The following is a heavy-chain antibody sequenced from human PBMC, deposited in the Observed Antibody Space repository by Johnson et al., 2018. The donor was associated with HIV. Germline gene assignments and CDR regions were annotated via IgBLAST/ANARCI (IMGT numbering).Heavy chain of an antibody. CDR1: GFTFSDYY. V-gene: IGHV3-11*04. Sequence: QVQLVESGGGLVKPGGSLRLSCAASGFTFSDYYMSWIRQAPGKGLEWISYISSSGSTIYYADSVKGRFTISRDNAKNSLYLQMKSLRAEDTAVYYCARDRTTVVWNDAFDIWGQGTMVTVSS. CDR2: ISSSGSTI. J-gene: IGHJ3*02. D-gene: IGHD4-23*01. CDR3: ARDRTTVVWNDAFDI.